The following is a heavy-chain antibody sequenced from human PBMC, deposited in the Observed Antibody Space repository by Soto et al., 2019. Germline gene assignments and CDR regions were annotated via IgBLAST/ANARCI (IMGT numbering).Heavy chain of an antibody. CDR3: AKSRSRWAASRHS. J-gene: IGHJ4*02. CDR1: GYTFIDYY. CDR2: INPNSGGT. D-gene: IGHD3-3*01. V-gene: IGHV1-2*02. Sequence: QEKLVQSGAEVKRPGASVKVSCKASGYTFIDYYLFWVRQAPGQGLEWVAWINPNSGGTTYSQKFEGRVTLTRDTSIDTVYLELTGLQSDDTAVYFCAKSRSRWAASRHSWGQGTLVTVSS.